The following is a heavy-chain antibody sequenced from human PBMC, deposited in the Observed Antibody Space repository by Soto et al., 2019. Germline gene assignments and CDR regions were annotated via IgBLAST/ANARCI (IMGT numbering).Heavy chain of an antibody. D-gene: IGHD2-15*01. CDR1: GFTFSSYA. CDR3: AGDRGGPLWGFDP. V-gene: IGHV3-64*01. CDR2: ISSNGGST. Sequence: GGSLRLSCAASGFTFSSYAMHWVRQAPGKGLEYVSAISSNGGSTYYANSVKGRFTISRDNSKNTLYLQMGSLRAEDMAVYYCAGDRGGPLWGFDPWGQGTLVTVSS. J-gene: IGHJ5*02.